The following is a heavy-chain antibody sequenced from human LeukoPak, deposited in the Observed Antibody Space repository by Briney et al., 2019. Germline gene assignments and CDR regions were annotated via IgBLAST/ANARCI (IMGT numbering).Heavy chain of an antibody. CDR1: GFSFSSYA. D-gene: IGHD3-3*01. CDR2: ISGDGTRT. V-gene: IGHV3-23*01. Sequence: PGGSLRLSCAASGFSFSSYAMTWASQAPVKGLEWVSAISGDGTRTYYADSVKGRFTISRDNSKDTLFLQMNSLRADDTALYYCARWSGDYKFDYWGQGTLVTVSS. J-gene: IGHJ4*02. CDR3: ARWSGDYKFDY.